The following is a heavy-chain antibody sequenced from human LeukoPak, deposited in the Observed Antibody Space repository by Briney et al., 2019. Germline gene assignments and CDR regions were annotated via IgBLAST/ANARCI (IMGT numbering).Heavy chain of an antibody. J-gene: IGHJ6*03. CDR2: IYHSGST. D-gene: IGHD6-6*01. V-gene: IGHV4-38-2*02. Sequence: PSETLSLTCTVSGYSISSGYYWGWIRQPPGKGLEWIGSIYHSGSTYYNPSLKSRVTISVDTSKNQFSLKLSSVTAADTAVYYCASYSSSSGSNYYYXMDXWGKGXTVTV. CDR3: ASYSSSSGSNYYYXMDX. CDR1: GYSISSGYY.